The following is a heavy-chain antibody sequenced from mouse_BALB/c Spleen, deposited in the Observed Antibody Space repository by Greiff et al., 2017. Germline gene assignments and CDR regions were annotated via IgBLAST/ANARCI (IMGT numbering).Heavy chain of an antibody. V-gene: IGHV1-4*01. D-gene: IGHD2-2*01. Sequence: VQRVESATVLARPGASVKMSCKASGYTFTSYWMHWVKQRPGQGLEWIGYINPSTGYTEYNQKFKDKATLTADKSSSTAYMQLSSLTSEDSAVYYCAREVYGYDYAMDYWGQGTSVTVSS. CDR3: AREVYGYDYAMDY. CDR2: INPSTGYT. CDR1: GYTFTSYW. J-gene: IGHJ4*01.